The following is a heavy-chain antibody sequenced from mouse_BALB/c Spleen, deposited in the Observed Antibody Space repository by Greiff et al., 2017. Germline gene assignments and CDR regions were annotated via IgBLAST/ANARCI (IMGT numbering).Heavy chain of an antibody. Sequence: QVQLKESAAELARPGASVKMSCKASGYTFTSYTMHWVKQRPGQGLEWIGYINPSSGYTEYNQKFKDKTTLTADKSSSTAYMQLSSLTSEDSAVYYCARGSFDYWGQGTTLTVSS. V-gene: IGHV1-4*02. CDR3: ARGSFDY. J-gene: IGHJ2*01. CDR1: GYTFTSYT. CDR2: INPSSGYT.